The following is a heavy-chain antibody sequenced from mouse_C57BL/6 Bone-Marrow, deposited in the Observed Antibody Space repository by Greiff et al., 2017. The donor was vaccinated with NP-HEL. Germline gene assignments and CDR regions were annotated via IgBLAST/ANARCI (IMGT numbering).Heavy chain of an antibody. D-gene: IGHD2-1*01. Sequence: VQLQQSGAELVKPGASVKMSCKASGYTFTTYPIEWVKQNHGKSLEWIGNFHPYNDDTEYNEKFKNKATLTVEKSSSTVYLELSRLTSDDSSVYDYARGGNYWYYFDYWGQGTTLTVSS. CDR2: FHPYNDDT. V-gene: IGHV1-47*01. CDR1: GYTFTTYP. J-gene: IGHJ2*01. CDR3: ARGGNYWYYFDY.